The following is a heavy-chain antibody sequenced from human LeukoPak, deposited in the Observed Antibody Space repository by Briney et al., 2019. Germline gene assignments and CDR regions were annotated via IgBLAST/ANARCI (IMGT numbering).Heavy chain of an antibody. CDR2: IGSGTSST. J-gene: IGHJ6*03. D-gene: IGHD2-2*01. Sequence: GGSLRLSCAVSGFSFSTYSFNWVRQSPGKGLEWVSYIGSGTSSTYYADSVKRRFTISRDDDKNSLYLQMDSLSAEDTGVYYCAREYPSRVYYYYIDVWGNGTTVTVSS. CDR1: GFSFSTYS. CDR3: AREYPSRVYYYYIDV. V-gene: IGHV3-21*01.